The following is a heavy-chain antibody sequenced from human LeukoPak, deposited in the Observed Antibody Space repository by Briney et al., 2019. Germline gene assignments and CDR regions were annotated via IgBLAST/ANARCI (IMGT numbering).Heavy chain of an antibody. CDR1: GASVSGSNYY. CDR2: IYSSGST. J-gene: IGHJ4*02. Sequence: SETLSLTCAVSGASVSGSNYYWGWIRQPPGKGLEWIGNIYSSGSTYYNASLQSRVTISIDTSKNQFSLRLNSVTAADTAVYYCARHRKPAISMVRGVNRGGAIDYWGQGTLVIVSS. D-gene: IGHD3-10*01. V-gene: IGHV4-39*01. CDR3: ARHRKPAISMVRGVNRGGAIDY.